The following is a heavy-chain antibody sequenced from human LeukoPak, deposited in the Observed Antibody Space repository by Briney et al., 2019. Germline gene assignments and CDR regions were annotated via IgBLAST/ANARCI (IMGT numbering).Heavy chain of an antibody. V-gene: IGHV3-30-3*01. CDR3: ASAGAVTDSFVH. CDR2: TSYDGYYK. J-gene: IGHJ5*02. D-gene: IGHD4-23*01. CDR1: GFTFRTYT. Sequence: GGSLRLSCAASGFTFRTYTMHWVRQAPGRGLEWVASTSYDGYYKYYAESVKGPFIISRDNSKNNLYLQINSLRADDTAVYYCASAGAVTDSFVHWGEGTLVIVSS.